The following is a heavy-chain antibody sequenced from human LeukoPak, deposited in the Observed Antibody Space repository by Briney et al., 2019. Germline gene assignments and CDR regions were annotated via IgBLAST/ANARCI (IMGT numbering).Heavy chain of an antibody. J-gene: IGHJ4*02. CDR2: IYHSGST. CDR1: GYSISSGYY. D-gene: IGHD6-13*01. CDR3: ASLIAAAGIGGFAVDY. V-gene: IGHV4-38-2*02. Sequence: SETLSLTCTVSGYSISSGYYWGWIRQPPGKGLEWIGSIYHSGSTYYNPSLKSRVTISVDTSKNQFSLELSSVTAADTAVYYCASLIAAAGIGGFAVDYWGQGTLVTVSS.